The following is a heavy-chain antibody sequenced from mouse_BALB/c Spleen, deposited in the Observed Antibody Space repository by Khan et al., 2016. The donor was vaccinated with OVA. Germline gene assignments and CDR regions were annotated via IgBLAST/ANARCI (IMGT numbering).Heavy chain of an antibody. J-gene: IGHJ4*01. D-gene: IGHD2-14*01. CDR1: GFSLARYN. Sequence: QVQLKQSGPGLVAPSQSLSITCTVSGFSLARYNIHWVRQPPGKGLEWLGMIWGGGGTDYNSTLKSRLSISKDNSKSQVVLKMNSLQTDDTAMYYCARAYYRYDGYSAMDYWGQGTSVTVSS. V-gene: IGHV2-6-4*01. CDR2: IWGGGGT. CDR3: ARAYYRYDGYSAMDY.